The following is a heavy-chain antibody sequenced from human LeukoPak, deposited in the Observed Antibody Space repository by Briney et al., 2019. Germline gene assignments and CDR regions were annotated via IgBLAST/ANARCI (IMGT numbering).Heavy chain of an antibody. J-gene: IGHJ4*02. D-gene: IGHD5-18*01. Sequence: ASVKVSCKTSGYTFTSYAMNWVRQAPGQGLEWMGWINTNTGNPTYAQGFTGRFVFSLDTSVSTAYLQISSLKAEDSAVYYCATRDNSYGYDYFDHWGQGTLVTVSS. V-gene: IGHV7-4-1*02. CDR1: GYTFTSYA. CDR2: INTNTGNP. CDR3: ATRDNSYGYDYFDH.